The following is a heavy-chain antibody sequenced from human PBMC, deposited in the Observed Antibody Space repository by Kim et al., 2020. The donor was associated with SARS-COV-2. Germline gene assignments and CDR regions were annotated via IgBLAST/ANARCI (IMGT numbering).Heavy chain of an antibody. CDR2: ISYPGTDT. CDR3: VRRSGWVIANWFFDS. V-gene: IGHV3-23*01. CDR1: GFTFGGHA. J-gene: IGHJ5*01. Sequence: GGSLRLSCAASGFTFGGHAMSWVRQAPGKGLEWVSTISYPGTDTFYADSVKGRFTISRDNSKNSLYLQMSSLRADDTAFYFCVRRSGWVIANWFFDSWGRGTLVSVSS. D-gene: IGHD2-21*01.